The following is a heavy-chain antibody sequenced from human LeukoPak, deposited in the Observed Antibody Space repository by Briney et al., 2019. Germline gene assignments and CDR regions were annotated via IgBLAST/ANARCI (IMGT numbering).Heavy chain of an antibody. V-gene: IGHV1-8*01. CDR2: MNPNSGNT. Sequence: ASVKVSCKASGYTFTSYDINWVRQATGQGLEWMGWMNPNSGNTGYAQKFQGRVTMTRNTSISTAYMEVSSLRSEDTAVYNCARGRGGSYDYYYYYMDVWGKGTTVTVSS. D-gene: IGHD1-26*01. J-gene: IGHJ6*03. CDR3: ARGRGGSYDYYYYYMDV. CDR1: GYTFTSYD.